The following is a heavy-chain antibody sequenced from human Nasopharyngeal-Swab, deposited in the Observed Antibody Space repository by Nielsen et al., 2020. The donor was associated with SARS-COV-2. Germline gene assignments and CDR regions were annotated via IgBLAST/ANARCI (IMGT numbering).Heavy chain of an antibody. CDR3: ARGGGFCTSCYGVDY. Sequence: GGSLRLSCAASGFIFSSYAMHWVRQAPGKGLEWVAVISYDESNKYYADSVKGRFTISRDNSKSTLYLQMNSLRVEDTAVYYCARGGGFCTSCYGVDYWGQGTLVTVSS. CDR2: ISYDESNK. V-gene: IGHV3-30-3*01. J-gene: IGHJ4*02. CDR1: GFIFSSYA. D-gene: IGHD2-2*01.